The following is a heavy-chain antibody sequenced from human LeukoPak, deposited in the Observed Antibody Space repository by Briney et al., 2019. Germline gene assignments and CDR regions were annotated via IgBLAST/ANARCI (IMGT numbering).Heavy chain of an antibody. CDR2: IYYSGST. CDR3: ARHVYGSGSLDY. D-gene: IGHD3-10*01. J-gene: IGHJ4*02. Sequence: SETLSLTCTVSGGSISSYYWSWIRQPPGKGLEWIGSIYYSGSTYYNPSLKSRVTISVDTSKNQFSLKLSSVTAADTAVYYCARHVYGSGSLDYWGQGTLVTVSS. CDR1: GGSISSYY. V-gene: IGHV4-59*05.